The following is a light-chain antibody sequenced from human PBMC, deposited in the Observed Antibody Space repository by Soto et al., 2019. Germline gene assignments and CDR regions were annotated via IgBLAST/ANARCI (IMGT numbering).Light chain of an antibody. CDR3: QQSYSSPFT. V-gene: IGKV1-39*01. CDR2: GAS. CDR1: QTISNY. Sequence: EIQVTQSPSSLSASVGDRVTITCRARQTISNYLNWYQQKPGKAPKLLIYGASSLQSGVPSRFSGSGSGTHFTLTISSLQPEDFATYYCQQSYSSPFTLGPGTKVDIK. J-gene: IGKJ3*01.